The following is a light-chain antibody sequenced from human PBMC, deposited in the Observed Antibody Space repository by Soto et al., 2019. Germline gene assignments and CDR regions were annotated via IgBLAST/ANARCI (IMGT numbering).Light chain of an antibody. CDR2: EAT. J-gene: IGKJ2*01. Sequence: DIQMTQSPSSLSASVGDRVTITCRASQGIATYVNWFQQKPGKAPQLIIYEATHLQSGVPSRFSGSGSGTAFPLILSRLQPEDFETYYCQQSLLTPYTFGQGTKLDI. CDR3: QQSLLTPYT. CDR1: QGIATY. V-gene: IGKV1-39*01.